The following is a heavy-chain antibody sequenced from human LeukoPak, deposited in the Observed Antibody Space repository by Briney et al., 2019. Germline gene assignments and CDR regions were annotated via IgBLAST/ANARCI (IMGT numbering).Heavy chain of an antibody. Sequence: ASVRVSCQIAGKSLLDLSMYWVRQAPGEGLEWMGGFDPDDGETTYAQKFQGRVTMTEDASTDTVYMELSNLRSDDTALYYCAADTQKTPVPATDHWGQGTLVTVSS. CDR1: GKSLLDLS. CDR3: AADTQKTPVPATDH. V-gene: IGHV1-24*01. D-gene: IGHD6-19*01. CDR2: FDPDDGET. J-gene: IGHJ4*02.